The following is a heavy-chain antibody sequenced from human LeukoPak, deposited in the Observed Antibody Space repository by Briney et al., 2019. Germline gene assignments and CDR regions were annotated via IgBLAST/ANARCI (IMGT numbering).Heavy chain of an antibody. D-gene: IGHD3-10*01. CDR3: ARFGYVAAVDV. CDR1: GFSFSAYW. V-gene: IGHV3-7*01. J-gene: IGHJ3*01. Sequence: GGSLRLSCAASGFSFSAYWMTWVRQAPGTGLQWVANINPAGTETYYVDPVEGRFTVSRDNAKNLLYLQMNSLRAEDTAVYHCARFGYVAAVDVWGQGTLLTVSS. CDR2: INPAGTET.